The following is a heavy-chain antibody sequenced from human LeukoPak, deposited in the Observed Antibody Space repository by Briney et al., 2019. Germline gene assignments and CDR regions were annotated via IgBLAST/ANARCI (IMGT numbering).Heavy chain of an antibody. J-gene: IGHJ4*02. V-gene: IGHV4-59*01. Sequence: SETLSLTCTVSGGSISSYHWSWIRQPPGKGLEWIGHISYSGSTNYNPSLKSRVTISVDTSKNQFSLKLSSVTAADTAVYYCTRQTLMGYYFDFWGQGTLVTVSS. CDR3: TRQTLMGYYFDF. D-gene: IGHD3-10*01. CDR1: GGSISSYH. CDR2: ISYSGST.